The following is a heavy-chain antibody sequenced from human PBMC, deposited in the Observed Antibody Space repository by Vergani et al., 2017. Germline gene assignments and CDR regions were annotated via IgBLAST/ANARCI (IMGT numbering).Heavy chain of an antibody. CDR2: ISWNSGAV. CDR3: AKVDILGAFDI. Sequence: EVQMVESGGGLVKPGGSLRLSCEASGITFWKFGMHWVRQGPGKGLEWVSGISWNSGAVDYADSVRGRFTISRDNAKNSLYLQMNSLKTEDTALYYCAKVDILGAFDIWGQGTMVTVSS. D-gene: IGHD2-15*01. J-gene: IGHJ3*02. V-gene: IGHV3-9*01. CDR1: GITFWKFG.